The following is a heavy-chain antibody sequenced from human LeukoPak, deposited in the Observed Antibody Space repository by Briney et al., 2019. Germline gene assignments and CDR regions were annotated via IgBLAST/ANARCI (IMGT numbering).Heavy chain of an antibody. CDR1: GFPFSSYW. V-gene: IGHV3-7*01. D-gene: IGHD3-22*01. CDR3: ARPSYYYDSSGYYY. Sequence: GGSLRLSCAASGFPFSSYWMSWVRQAPGKGLEWVANIKQDGSEKYYVDSVKGRFTISRDNAKNSLYLQMNSLRAEDTAVYYCARPSYYYDSSGYYYWGQGTLVTVSS. CDR2: IKQDGSEK. J-gene: IGHJ4*02.